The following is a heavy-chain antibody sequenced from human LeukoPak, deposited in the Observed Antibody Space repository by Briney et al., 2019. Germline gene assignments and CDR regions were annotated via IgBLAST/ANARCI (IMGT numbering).Heavy chain of an antibody. CDR1: GYTFTSYG. CDR2: ISAYNGNT. CDR3: ARPQRRDTAARREGGMDV. D-gene: IGHD5-18*01. J-gene: IGHJ6*02. V-gene: IGHV1-18*01. Sequence: ASVKVSCKASGYTFTSYGISWVRQAPGQGLEWMGWISAYNGNTNYAQKLQGRVTLTIDTSTSTAYMELRSLRSDDTAVYYCARPQRRDTAARREGGMDVWGQGTTVTVSS.